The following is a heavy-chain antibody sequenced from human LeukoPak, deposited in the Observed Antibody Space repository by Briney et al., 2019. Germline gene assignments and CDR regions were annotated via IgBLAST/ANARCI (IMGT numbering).Heavy chain of an antibody. CDR3: AKAGGYCTSTSCYLFD. J-gene: IGHJ4*02. Sequence: GGSLRLSCAALGFTFSSYAMSWVRQAPGKGLEWVSAMSADGGSTYYADSVKGRFSISRDNSKNTLYLQMNSLRAEDTAIYYCAKAGGYCTSTSCYLFDWGQGTLVTVSS. V-gene: IGHV3-23*01. CDR2: MSADGGST. CDR1: GFTFSSYA. D-gene: IGHD2-2*01.